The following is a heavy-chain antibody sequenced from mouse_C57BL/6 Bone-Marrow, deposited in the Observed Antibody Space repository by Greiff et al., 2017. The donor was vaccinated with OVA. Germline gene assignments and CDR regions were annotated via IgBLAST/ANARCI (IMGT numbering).Heavy chain of an antibody. J-gene: IGHJ4*01. V-gene: IGHV5-6*02. Sequence: KVEESGGDLVKPGGSLKLSCAASGFTFSSYGMSWVRQTPDKRLEWVATISSGGSYTYYPDSVKGRFTISRDNAKNTLYLQMSSLKSEDTAMYYCARRGNYGGAMDYWGQGTSVTVSS. CDR3: ARRGNYGGAMDY. CDR2: ISSGGSYT. D-gene: IGHD2-1*01. CDR1: GFTFSSYG.